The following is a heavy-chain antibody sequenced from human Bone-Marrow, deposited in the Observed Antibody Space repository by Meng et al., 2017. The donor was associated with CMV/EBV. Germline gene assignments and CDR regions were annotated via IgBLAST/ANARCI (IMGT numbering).Heavy chain of an antibody. CDR3: ARGQGVPAAIRWSYYYYYYGMDV. V-gene: IGHV4-34*01. Sequence: SETLSLTCAVYGGSFSGYYWSWIRQPPGKGLEWIGEINHSGSTNYNPSLKSRVTITVDTSKNQFSLKLSSVAAADPAVYYCARGQGVPAAIRWSYYYYYYGMDVWGQGTTVTVSS. J-gene: IGHJ6*02. CDR2: INHSGST. CDR1: GGSFSGYY. D-gene: IGHD2-2*02.